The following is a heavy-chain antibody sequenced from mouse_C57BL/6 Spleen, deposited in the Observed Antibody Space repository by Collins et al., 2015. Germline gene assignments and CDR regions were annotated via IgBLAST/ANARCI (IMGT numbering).Heavy chain of an antibody. CDR2: INTYSGVP. D-gene: IGHD3-2*02. V-gene: IGHV9-3*01. CDR1: GYTFTTHG. Sequence: QIQLVQSGPELKKPGETVKISCKASGYTFTTHGMSWVKQAPGKGLKWMGWINTYSGVPTYADDFKGRFAFSLETSASTAYLQINNLKNEDTATYFCARQLRLHYFDYWGQGTTLTVSS. CDR3: ARQLRLHYFDY. J-gene: IGHJ2*01.